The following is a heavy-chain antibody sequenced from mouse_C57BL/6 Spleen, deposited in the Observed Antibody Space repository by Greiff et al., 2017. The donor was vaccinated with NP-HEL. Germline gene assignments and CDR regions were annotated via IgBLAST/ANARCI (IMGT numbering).Heavy chain of an antibody. CDR3: ARHEERYCSSYPYAMDY. D-gene: IGHD1-1*01. CDR2: FYPGSGSI. CDR1: GYTFTEYT. J-gene: IGHJ4*01. V-gene: IGHV1-62-2*01. Sequence: QVQLQQSGAELVKPGASVKLSCKASGYTFTEYTIHWVKQRSGQGLEWIGWFYPGSGSIKYNEKFKDKATLTTDNSTCTVYMELSRLTSEDAAVYFCARHEERYCSSYPYAMDYWGQGTSVTVSS.